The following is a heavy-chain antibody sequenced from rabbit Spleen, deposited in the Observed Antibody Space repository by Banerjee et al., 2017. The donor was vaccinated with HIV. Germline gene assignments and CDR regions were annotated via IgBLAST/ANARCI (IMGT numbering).Heavy chain of an antibody. CDR3: ARDSGSSFSSYGMDL. V-gene: IGHV1S40*01. CDR2: IDTGSSDFT. D-gene: IGHD8-1*01. CDR1: GFSFSSYW. Sequence: QSLEESGGDLVKPGASLTLTCTASGFSFSSYWMSWVRQAPGKGLEWIACIDTGSSDFTYFASWAKGRFTISKTSSTTVTLQMTSLTAADTATYFCARDSGSSFSSYGMDLWGPGTLVTVS. J-gene: IGHJ6*01.